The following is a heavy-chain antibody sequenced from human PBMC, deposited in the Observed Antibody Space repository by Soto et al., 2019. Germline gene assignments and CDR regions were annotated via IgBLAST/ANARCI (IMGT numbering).Heavy chain of an antibody. V-gene: IGHV3-23*01. J-gene: IGHJ6*02. CDR1: GFSFSRNA. CDR2: IISGGNT. Sequence: QLLESGGGLVQPGGSLRLSCEASGFSFSRNAMSWVRQAPGKGLEWVSSIISGGNTYYADAVEGRFTISRDNSKNTQSLQMTSLGAEDTAVYYCAKLGYCTGGTCYLDYYYGVDVWGQGTTVTVS. CDR3: AKLGYCTGGTCYLDYYYGVDV. D-gene: IGHD2-15*01.